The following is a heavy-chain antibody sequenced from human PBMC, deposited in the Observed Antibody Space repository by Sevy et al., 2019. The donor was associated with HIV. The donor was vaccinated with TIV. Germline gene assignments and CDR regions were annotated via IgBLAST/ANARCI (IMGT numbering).Heavy chain of an antibody. Sequence: GGSLRLSCAASGFNFNNYVMTWVRQAPGKGLEWVSTISASGSVTYYSDSVRGRFTISRDNSRNTVSLQMNSLRVEDTAIYYCVKDTPFRRITLSGMAGAHEYYFDYWGQGTRVTVSS. CDR3: VKDTPFRRITLSGMAGAHEYYFDY. D-gene: IGHD3-3*01. CDR1: GFNFNNYV. J-gene: IGHJ4*02. CDR2: ISASGSVT. V-gene: IGHV3-23*01.